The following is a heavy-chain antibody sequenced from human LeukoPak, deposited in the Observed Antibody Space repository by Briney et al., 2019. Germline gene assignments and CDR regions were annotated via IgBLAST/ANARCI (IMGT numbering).Heavy chain of an antibody. J-gene: IGHJ5*02. CDR2: INHSGST. Sequence: SETLSLTCAVYGGSFSGYYWSWIRQPPGKGLEWIGEINHSGSTNYNPSLKSRVTISVDTSKNQFSLKLSSVTAADTAVYYCARGYSSSWTRVLLGQGFDPWGQGTLVTVSS. CDR3: ARGYSSSWTRVLLGQGFDP. CDR1: GGSFSGYY. D-gene: IGHD6-13*01. V-gene: IGHV4-34*01.